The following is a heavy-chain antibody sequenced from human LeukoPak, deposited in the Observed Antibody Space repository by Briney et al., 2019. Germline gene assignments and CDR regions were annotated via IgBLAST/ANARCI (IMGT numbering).Heavy chain of an antibody. Sequence: PGGSLRLSCAASGFTVSSNYMSWVRQAPGKWLEWVSVIYSGGSTYYADSVKGRFTISRDNSKNTLYLQMNSLRVEDTAVYYCARVIVGGIPGAFDIWGQGTMVTVPS. D-gene: IGHD1-26*01. V-gene: IGHV3-53*01. J-gene: IGHJ3*02. CDR2: IYSGGST. CDR3: ARVIVGGIPGAFDI. CDR1: GFTVSSNY.